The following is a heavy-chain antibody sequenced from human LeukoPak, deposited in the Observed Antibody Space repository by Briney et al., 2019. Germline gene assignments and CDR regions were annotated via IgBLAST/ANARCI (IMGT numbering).Heavy chain of an antibody. CDR3: TREKRITMIVVVITDAFDI. CDR1: GFTFGDYA. Sequence: SGGSLRLSCTASGFTFGDYAMSWFRQAPGKGLEWVGFIRSKAYGGTTEYAASVKGRFTISRDDSKSIAYLQMNSLKTEDTAVYYCTREKRITMIVVVITDAFDIWGQGTMVTVSS. CDR2: IRSKAYGGTT. J-gene: IGHJ3*02. D-gene: IGHD3-22*01. V-gene: IGHV3-49*03.